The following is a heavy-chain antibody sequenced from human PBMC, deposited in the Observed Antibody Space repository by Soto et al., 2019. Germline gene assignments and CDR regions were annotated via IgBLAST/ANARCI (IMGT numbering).Heavy chain of an antibody. D-gene: IGHD2-2*01. CDR1: GGSISSYY. CDR3: ARSLGFCISTSCYPDAFDS. V-gene: IGHV4-59*08. J-gene: IGHJ3*02. Sequence: SETLSLTCTVSGGSISSYYWSWIRQPPGKGLEWIGYIYYSGSTNYNPSLKSRVTISVDTSKNQFSLKLSSVTAADTAVYYCARSLGFCISTSCYPDAFDSWGQRTMVTVSS. CDR2: IYYSGST.